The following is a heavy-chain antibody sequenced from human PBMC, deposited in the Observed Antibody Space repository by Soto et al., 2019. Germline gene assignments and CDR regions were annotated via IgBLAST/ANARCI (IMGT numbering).Heavy chain of an antibody. J-gene: IGHJ4*02. CDR1: GFSLSTSGVG. D-gene: IGHD3-22*01. V-gene: IGHV2-5*01. CDR3: ARSYYYDSSGYGDFDY. CDR2: IYWNDDK. Sequence: QITLKESGPTLVKPTQTLTLTCTFSGFSLSTSGVGVGWIRQPPGKALEWLAHIYWNDDKRYSPSLKSMLTITKDTSKNHVVLTMTNMDPVDTATYYCARSYYYDSSGYGDFDYWGQGTLVTVSS.